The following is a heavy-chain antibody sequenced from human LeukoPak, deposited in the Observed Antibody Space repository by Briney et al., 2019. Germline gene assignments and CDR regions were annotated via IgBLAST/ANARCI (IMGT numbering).Heavy chain of an antibody. Sequence: SVKVSCKASGGTFSSYAISWVRQAPGQGLERMGGIIPIFGTANYAQKFQGRVTITADESTSTAYMELSSLRSEDTAVYYCARDRSGWYTNYFDYWGQGTLVTVSS. CDR3: ARDRSGWYTNYFDY. CDR2: IIPIFGTA. V-gene: IGHV1-69*13. D-gene: IGHD6-19*01. CDR1: GGTFSSYA. J-gene: IGHJ4*02.